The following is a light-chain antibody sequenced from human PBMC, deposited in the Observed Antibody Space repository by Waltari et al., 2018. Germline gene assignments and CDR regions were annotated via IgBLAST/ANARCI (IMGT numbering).Light chain of an antibody. CDR3: QQYYTTPT. V-gene: IGKV4-1*01. CDR1: QTVLYSSNNKNY. Sequence: DIVMTQSPDSLAVSLGEWATITCKSSQTVLYSSNNKNYLAWYQQKAGQSPKLLLYWSSTRESGVPDRFSGSGSGTDFTLTINSLQAEDVAVYYCQQYYTTPTFGQGTKVEIK. J-gene: IGKJ1*01. CDR2: WSS.